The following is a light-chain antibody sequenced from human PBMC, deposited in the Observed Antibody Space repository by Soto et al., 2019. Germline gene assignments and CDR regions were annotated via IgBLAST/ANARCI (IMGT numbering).Light chain of an antibody. Sequence: EIVMTQSPATLSVSPGERATLSCRASQSVSSNLAWYQHKPGQAPRLLIYGASTRATGIPARFSGSGSGTEFTLTISMLQSEDFAVYYCQQYNNWPPWTFGQGTKVEIK. CDR1: QSVSSN. J-gene: IGKJ1*01. CDR2: GAS. V-gene: IGKV3-15*01. CDR3: QQYNNWPPWT.